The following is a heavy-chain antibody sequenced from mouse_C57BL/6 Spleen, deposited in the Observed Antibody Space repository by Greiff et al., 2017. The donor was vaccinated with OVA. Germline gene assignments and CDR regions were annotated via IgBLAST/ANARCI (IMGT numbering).Heavy chain of an antibody. J-gene: IGHJ2*01. CDR1: GYTFTEYT. CDR2: FYPGSGSI. Sequence: QVQLQQSGAELVKPGASVKLSCKASGYTFTEYTIPWVKQSSGQGLEWIGWFYPGSGSIKYHEKFKDKATLTADKSSNADNMQLRRMTCEDSADYVCERHEDHGCPFFDYWGQGTTLTVSS. D-gene: IGHD2-2*01. CDR3: ERHEDHGCPFFDY. V-gene: IGHV1-62-2*01.